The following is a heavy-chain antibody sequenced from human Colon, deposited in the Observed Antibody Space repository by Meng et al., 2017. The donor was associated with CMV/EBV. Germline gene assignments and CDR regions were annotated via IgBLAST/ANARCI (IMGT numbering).Heavy chain of an antibody. D-gene: IGHD4-23*01. CDR2: IYYSGST. CDR3: ARSNIGEYYGGNKGLFDY. CDR1: SISSSSYY. V-gene: IGHV4-39*01. J-gene: IGHJ4*02. Sequence: SISSSSYYWGWIRQPPGKGLEWIGSIYYSGSTYYNPSLKSRVTISVDTSKNQFSLKLSSVTAADTAVYYCARSNIGEYYGGNKGLFDYWGQGTLVTVSS.